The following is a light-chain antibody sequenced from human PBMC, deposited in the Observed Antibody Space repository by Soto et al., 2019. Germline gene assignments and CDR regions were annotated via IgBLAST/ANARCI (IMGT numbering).Light chain of an antibody. CDR3: QQYNTYLHT. CDR1: QSISSW. Sequence: DIQMTQSPSTLSASVGDRVTITCWASQSISSWLAWYQQKPGKAPKLLIYKASSLESGVPSRFSGSGSGTEFTLTISSLQPDDFATYFCQQYNTYLHTFGQGTKLEIK. V-gene: IGKV1-5*03. J-gene: IGKJ2*01. CDR2: KAS.